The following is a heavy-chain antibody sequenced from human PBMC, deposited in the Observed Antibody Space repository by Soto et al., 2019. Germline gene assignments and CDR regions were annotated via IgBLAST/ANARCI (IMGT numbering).Heavy chain of an antibody. D-gene: IGHD1-26*01. V-gene: IGHV3-23*01. CDR1: EFTFSSYA. CDR3: AKVLGFDYYDMDV. Sequence: VGSLRLSCAASEFTFSSYAMSWVRQAPGKGLEWVSGISGSGGSTNYADSVKGRFTISRDNSKNTVYLQMNSLRVEDTAVYFCAKVLGFDYYDMDVWGQGTTVTVSS. J-gene: IGHJ6*02. CDR2: ISGSGGST.